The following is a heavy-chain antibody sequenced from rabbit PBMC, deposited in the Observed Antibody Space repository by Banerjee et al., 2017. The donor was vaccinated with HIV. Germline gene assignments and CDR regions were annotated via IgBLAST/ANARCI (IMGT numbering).Heavy chain of an antibody. V-gene: IGHV1S45*01. CDR2: INTSSGNI. D-gene: IGHD1-1*01. CDR1: GFSFSNKYV. J-gene: IGHJ4*01. CDR3: ASGYSDIYFNL. Sequence: QEQLEESGGDLVKPEGSLTLTCTASGFSFSNKYVMCWVRQAPGKGLEWIACINTSSGNIVYATWAKGRFTISKTSSTTVTLQMTSLTAADTATYFCASGYSDIYFNLWGQGTLVTVS.